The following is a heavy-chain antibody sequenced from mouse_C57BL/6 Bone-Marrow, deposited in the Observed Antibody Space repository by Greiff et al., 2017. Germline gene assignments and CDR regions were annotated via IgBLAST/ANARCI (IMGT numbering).Heavy chain of an antibody. CDR1: GFTFSSYA. CDR3: TREDYGSPYWYFDV. V-gene: IGHV5-9-1*02. Sequence: EVQLVESGEGLVKPGGSLKLSCAASGFTFSSYAMSWVRQTPEKRLEWVAYISSGGDYIYYADTVKGRFTISRDNARNTLYLQMSSLKSEDTAMYYCTREDYGSPYWYFDVWGTGTTVTVSS. CDR2: ISSGGDYI. D-gene: IGHD1-1*01. J-gene: IGHJ1*03.